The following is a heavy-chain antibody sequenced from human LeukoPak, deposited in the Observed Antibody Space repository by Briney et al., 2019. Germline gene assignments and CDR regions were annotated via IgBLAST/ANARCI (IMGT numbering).Heavy chain of an antibody. CDR2: INPSGGST. V-gene: IGHV1-46*01. CDR1: GYTFTSYY. J-gene: IGHJ6*03. D-gene: IGHD5-18*01. Sequence: ASVKVSCKASGYTFTSYYMHWVRQAPGQGLEWMGIINPSGGSTSYAQKFQGRVTMTRDMSTSTVYMELSSLRSEDTAVYYCARGLGGLWNYYYYMDVWGKGTTVTVS. CDR3: ARGLGGLWNYYYYMDV.